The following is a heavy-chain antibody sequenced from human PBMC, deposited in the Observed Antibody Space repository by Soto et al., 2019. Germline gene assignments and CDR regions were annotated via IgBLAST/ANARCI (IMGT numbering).Heavy chain of an antibody. J-gene: IGHJ3*01. V-gene: IGHV1-8*01. CDR2: MNPSGNT. D-gene: IGHD2-15*01. CDR1: GDRFTSFD. CDR3: ARYIVGRGFVV. Sequence: QVQLVQSGAEVKNPGASAKVSCKASGDRFTSFDINWVRQATGQGPEWIGWMNPSGNTGHAQKFQGRVTLSRDISMSTAYMELSSLRSDDTAKYYCARYIVGRGFVVWGQGTVVIVSS.